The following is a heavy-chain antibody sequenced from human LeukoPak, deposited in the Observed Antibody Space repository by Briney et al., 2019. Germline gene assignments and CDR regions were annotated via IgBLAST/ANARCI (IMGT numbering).Heavy chain of an antibody. CDR1: GFDFSSNW. J-gene: IGHJ4*02. Sequence: PGGSLRLSCAASGFDFSSNWMHWVRHAPGQGLVWVSRIKGDGISTNYADSVKGRFTISRDIAKNTLYLQMNSLRAEDTAVYYCARERLGELSSRPFDYWGQGTLVTVSS. CDR2: IKGDGIST. V-gene: IGHV3-74*01. D-gene: IGHD3-16*02. CDR3: ARERLGELSSRPFDY.